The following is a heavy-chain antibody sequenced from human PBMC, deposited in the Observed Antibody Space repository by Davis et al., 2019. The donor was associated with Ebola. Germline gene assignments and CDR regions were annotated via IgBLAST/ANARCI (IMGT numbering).Heavy chain of an antibody. CDR2: ISHTGNI. CDR1: GGSLSGYY. V-gene: IGHV4-34*01. J-gene: IGHJ4*02. Sequence: SETLSLTCDVYGGSLSGYYWSWIRQSPGKGLEWIGEISHTGNINYNPSLKSRLTISVGTSNNQFSLKLSSVTAADTAVYYCAREAKSASYTYYFDYWGQGTLVTVSS. CDR3: AREAKSASYTYYFDY. D-gene: IGHD3-10*01.